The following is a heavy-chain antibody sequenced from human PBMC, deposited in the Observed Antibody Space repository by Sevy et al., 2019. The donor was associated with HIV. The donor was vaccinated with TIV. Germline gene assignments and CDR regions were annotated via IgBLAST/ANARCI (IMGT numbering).Heavy chain of an antibody. CDR1: GFTFSDHY. V-gene: IGHV3-72*01. D-gene: IGHD6-13*01. Sequence: GESLKISCVASGFTFSDHYMEWVRQAPGKGLEWVGRTRNKADGYTTEYAASVKGRFTSSRDESKNSLYVEMNSLKAEDTAVYYCASRAGIAAAGRVFDYWGQGTLVTVSS. J-gene: IGHJ4*02. CDR2: TRNKADGYTT. CDR3: ASRAGIAAAGRVFDY.